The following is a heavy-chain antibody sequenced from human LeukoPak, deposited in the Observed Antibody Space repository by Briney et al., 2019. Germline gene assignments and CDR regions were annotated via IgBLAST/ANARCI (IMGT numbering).Heavy chain of an antibody. Sequence: GGSLRLPCAASGFTFSSYSMNWVRQAPGKGLEWVSSISSSSSYIYYADSVKGRFTISRDNAKNSLYLQMNSLRAEDTAVYYCAREVVYGDYPDYWGQGTLVTVSS. CDR2: ISSSSSYI. V-gene: IGHV3-21*01. CDR3: AREVVYGDYPDY. CDR1: GFTFSSYS. D-gene: IGHD4-17*01. J-gene: IGHJ4*02.